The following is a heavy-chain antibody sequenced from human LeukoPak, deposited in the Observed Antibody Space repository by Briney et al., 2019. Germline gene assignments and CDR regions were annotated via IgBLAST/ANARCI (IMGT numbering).Heavy chain of an antibody. CDR3: ARGYGDYYFDY. V-gene: IGHV4-39*01. J-gene: IGHJ4*02. D-gene: IGHD4-17*01. Sequence: PSETLSLTCTVPGGSISSSSYYWGWIRQPPGKGLEWIGSIYYSGSTYYNPSLKSRVTISVDTSKNQFSLKLSSVTAADTAVYYCARGYGDYYFDYWGQGTLVTVSS. CDR2: IYYSGST. CDR1: GGSISSSSYY.